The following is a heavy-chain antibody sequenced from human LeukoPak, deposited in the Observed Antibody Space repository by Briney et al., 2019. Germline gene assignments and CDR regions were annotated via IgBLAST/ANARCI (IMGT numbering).Heavy chain of an antibody. CDR1: GGTFSSYT. D-gene: IGHD3-22*01. Sequence: SVKVSCKASGGTFSSYTITWVRQAPGQGLEWLGRIIPILDRAYYAQKFQGRVTITADKSTSTTYMELSGLTYDDTAVYYCAGGIPGDYDLIGLDYWGQGTLVTVSS. J-gene: IGHJ4*02. CDR3: AGGIPGDYDLIGLDY. V-gene: IGHV1-69*08. CDR2: IIPILDRA.